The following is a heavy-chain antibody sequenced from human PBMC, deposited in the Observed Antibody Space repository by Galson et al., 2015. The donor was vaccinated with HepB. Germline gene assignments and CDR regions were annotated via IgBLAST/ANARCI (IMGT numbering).Heavy chain of an antibody. J-gene: IGHJ4*02. D-gene: IGHD3-16*02. CDR3: ARGAYDYVWGSYRYGAYYFDY. CDR1: GYTFTTYA. CDR2: IIPIFGTA. Sequence: SVKVSCKASGYTFTTYAMHWVRQAPGQGLEWMGGIIPIFGTANYAQKFQGRVTITADESTSTAYMELSSLRSEDTAVYYCARGAYDYVWGSYRYGAYYFDYWGQGTLVTVSS. V-gene: IGHV1-69*13.